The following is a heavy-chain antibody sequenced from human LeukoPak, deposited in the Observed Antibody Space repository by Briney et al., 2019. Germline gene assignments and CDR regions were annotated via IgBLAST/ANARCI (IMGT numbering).Heavy chain of an antibody. D-gene: IGHD3-22*01. Sequence: SGTLFLTCTVSGGSISSGDYYWSWVRQPPGKGLEWIVYTYYSGSTYYNPSLKNRVSISVDTSKNQFSLNLNSVTAADTAVYYCARPYYYDSRIDPWGQGTLVTVSS. V-gene: IGHV4-30-4*01. CDR3: ARPYYYDSRIDP. CDR2: TYYSGST. CDR1: GGSISSGDYY. J-gene: IGHJ5*02.